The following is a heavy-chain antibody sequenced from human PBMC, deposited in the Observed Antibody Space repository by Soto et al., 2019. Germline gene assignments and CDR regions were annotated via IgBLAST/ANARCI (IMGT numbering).Heavy chain of an antibody. D-gene: IGHD3-16*02. CDR1: GGTFSSYA. J-gene: IGHJ3*02. Sequence: GSSVKVSCKASGGTFSSYAISWVRQAPGQGLEWMGGIIPIFGTANYAQKFQGRVTITADKSTSTAYMELSSMRSEDTAVYYCARRDDYVWGSYRHGDALDIWG. CDR2: IIPIFGTA. V-gene: IGHV1-69*06. CDR3: ARRDDYVWGSYRHGDALDI.